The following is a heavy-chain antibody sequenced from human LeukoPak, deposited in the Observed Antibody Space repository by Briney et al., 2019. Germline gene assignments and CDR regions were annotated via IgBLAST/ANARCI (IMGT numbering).Heavy chain of an antibody. J-gene: IGHJ5*02. Sequence: GGSLRLSCAASGFPFSIFAVSWVPHVPGVALEWVSTISGRGGSTFYADSVKGRFTISRDNSKNTLYLQMNSLRADDTAVYYCAKGYYDILTDYFHNWFNPWGQGTLVIVSS. V-gene: IGHV3-23*01. D-gene: IGHD3-9*01. CDR2: ISGRGGST. CDR3: AKGYYDILTDYFHNWFNP. CDR1: GFPFSIFA.